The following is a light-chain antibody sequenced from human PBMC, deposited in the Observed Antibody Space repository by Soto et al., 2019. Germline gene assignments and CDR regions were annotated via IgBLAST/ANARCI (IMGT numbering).Light chain of an antibody. J-gene: IGLJ2*01. CDR1: SSNIGAPFD. CDR3: QSYDSSLSGDVV. CDR2: GNT. Sequence: QSVLTQPASVSGAPGQRVTISCTGSSSNIGAPFDVHWYQHLPGTAPKLLIYGNTNRPSGVPDRFSGSKSGASASLAITGLQAEDEAEYYCQSYDSSLSGDVVFGGGTKLTVL. V-gene: IGLV1-40*01.